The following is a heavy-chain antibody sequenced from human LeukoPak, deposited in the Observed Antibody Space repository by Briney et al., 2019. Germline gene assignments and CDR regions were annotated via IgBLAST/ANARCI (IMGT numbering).Heavy chain of an antibody. V-gene: IGHV3-43*01. J-gene: IGHJ4*02. CDR3: AKDIRGPYGDPYFDY. CDR2: ISWDGGST. CDR1: GFTFDDYT. Sequence: GGSLRLSCAASGFTFDDYTMHWVRQAPGKGLEWVSLISWDGGSTYYADSVKGRFTISRDNSKNSLYLQMNSLRIEDTALYYCAKDIRGPYGDPYFDYWGQGTLVTVSS. D-gene: IGHD4-17*01.